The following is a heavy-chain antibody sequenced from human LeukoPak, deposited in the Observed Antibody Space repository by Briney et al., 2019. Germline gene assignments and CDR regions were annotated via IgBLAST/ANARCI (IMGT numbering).Heavy chain of an antibody. D-gene: IGHD3-3*01. CDR1: GGSISSYY. CDR3: VRGSLRSGYYPPNYGMDV. V-gene: IGHV4-4*07. Sequence: SETLSLTFTVSGGSISSYYWSWIRQPAGKGLEWIGRIYTSGSTNYNPSLKSRVTMSVDTSKNQFSLKLSSVTAADTAVYYCVRGSLRSGYYPPNYGMDVWGQGTTVTVSS. J-gene: IGHJ6*02. CDR2: IYTSGST.